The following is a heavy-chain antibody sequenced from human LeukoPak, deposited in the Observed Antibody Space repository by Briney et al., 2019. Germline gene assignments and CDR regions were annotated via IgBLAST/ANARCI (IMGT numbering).Heavy chain of an antibody. D-gene: IGHD3-10*01. CDR1: GFTVSSNY. CDR2: ISGSGGST. Sequence: GGSLRLSCAASGFTVSSNYMSWVRQAPGKGLEWVSAISGSGGSTYYADSVKGRFTISRDNSKNTLYLQMNSLRAEDTAVYYCAKGMEVLWPYWGQGTLVTVSS. J-gene: IGHJ4*02. V-gene: IGHV3-23*01. CDR3: AKGMEVLWPY.